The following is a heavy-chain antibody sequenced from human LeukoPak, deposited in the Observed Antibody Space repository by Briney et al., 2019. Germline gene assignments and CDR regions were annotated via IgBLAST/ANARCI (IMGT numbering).Heavy chain of an antibody. D-gene: IGHD2-15*01. Sequence: PGGSLRLSCVASGFTFGKYWMSWVRQAPGKGLEWVANIKLDGSEKNYVDSVKGRFTISRDNTKNSLYLQMNSLRAEDTAVYYCARDRGCSGGSCYDILGYWGQGTLVTVSS. CDR1: GFTFGKYW. J-gene: IGHJ4*02. CDR3: ARDRGCSGGSCYDILGY. V-gene: IGHV3-7*03. CDR2: IKLDGSEK.